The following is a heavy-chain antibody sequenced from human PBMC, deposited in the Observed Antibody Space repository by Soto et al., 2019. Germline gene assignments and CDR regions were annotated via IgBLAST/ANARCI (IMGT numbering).Heavy chain of an antibody. CDR1: GGTFSSYA. V-gene: IGHV1-69*06. CDR2: IIPIFGTA. J-gene: IGHJ4*02. CDR3: ARDRYYDSSGYFYYFDY. D-gene: IGHD3-22*01. Sequence: ASVKVSCKASGGTFSSYAISWVRQAPGQGLEWMGGIIPIFGTANYAQKFQGRVTITADKSTSTAYMELSSLRSEDTAVYYCARDRYYDSSGYFYYFDYWGQGTLVTVSS.